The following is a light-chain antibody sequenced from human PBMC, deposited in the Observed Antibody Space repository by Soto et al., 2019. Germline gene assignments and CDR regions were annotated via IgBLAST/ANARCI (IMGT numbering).Light chain of an antibody. J-gene: IGKJ1*01. CDR1: QSVSSSY. CDR3: QQYGSSQS. V-gene: IGKV3-20*01. CDR2: GAS. Sequence: EIVLTQSPGTLSLSPGERATLSCRASQSVSSSYLAWYQQKPGQAPRLLIYGASSRATGIPDRFSGSGSGTDFNLTISRLEPEDFAVYYCQQYGSSQSFGQGTKVESK.